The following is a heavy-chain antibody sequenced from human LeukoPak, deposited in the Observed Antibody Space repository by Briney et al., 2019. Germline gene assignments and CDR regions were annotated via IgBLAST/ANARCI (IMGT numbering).Heavy chain of an antibody. Sequence: PGGSLRLSCTASGFAFRTYEMNWVRQAPGKGLEWVANIKEDGSEKYSVDSVRGRFTISRDNAKNSLYLQMNSLRAEDTAVYYCARDGWYDSSGYSPGEYFYYMDVWGKGTTVTVSS. V-gene: IGHV3-7*01. J-gene: IGHJ6*03. CDR2: IKEDGSEK. D-gene: IGHD3-22*01. CDR1: GFAFRTYE. CDR3: ARDGWYDSSGYSPGEYFYYMDV.